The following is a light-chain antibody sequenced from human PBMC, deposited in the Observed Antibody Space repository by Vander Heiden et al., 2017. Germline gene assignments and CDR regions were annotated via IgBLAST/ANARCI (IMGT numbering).Light chain of an antibody. V-gene: IGKV3-15*01. J-gene: IGKJ4*01. Sequence: EIVMTQSQATLSVSPGEGASLSCWASQSVGSQLAWYQQKPGQAPRLLIYGTSTRAAGVPARFSGRGSGTHFTLTIASLQSEDCAVYYCQQYERWPLTFGGGTKVEIK. CDR3: QQYERWPLT. CDR1: QSVGSQ. CDR2: GTS.